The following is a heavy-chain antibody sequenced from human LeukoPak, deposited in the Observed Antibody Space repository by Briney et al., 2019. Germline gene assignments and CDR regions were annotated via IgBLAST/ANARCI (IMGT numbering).Heavy chain of an antibody. CDR1: GFTFSSYA. Sequence: GGSLRLSCAASGFTFSSYAMHWVRQAPGKGLEYVSAISSNGGSTYYANSVKGRFTISGDNSKNTLYLQMGGLRAEDMAVYYCARDLMRWWELPKGYYMDVWGKGTTVTVSS. CDR2: ISSNGGST. D-gene: IGHD1-26*01. J-gene: IGHJ6*03. CDR3: ARDLMRWWELPKGYYMDV. V-gene: IGHV3-64*01.